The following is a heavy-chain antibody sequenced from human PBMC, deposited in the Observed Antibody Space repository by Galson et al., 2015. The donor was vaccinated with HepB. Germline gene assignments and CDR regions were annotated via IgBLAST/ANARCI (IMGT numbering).Heavy chain of an antibody. CDR1: GFTVSSNY. J-gene: IGHJ5*02. D-gene: IGHD2-2*01. V-gene: IGHV3-53*01. CDR2: IHSGGST. Sequence: SLRLSCAASGFTVSSNYMSWVRQAPGKGPEWVSLIHSGGSTDYADSVKGRFTISRDISKNTVYLQMSSLRAEDTAVYYCARVEYQSLFIWFDPWGQGTLVTVSS. CDR3: ARVEYQSLFIWFDP.